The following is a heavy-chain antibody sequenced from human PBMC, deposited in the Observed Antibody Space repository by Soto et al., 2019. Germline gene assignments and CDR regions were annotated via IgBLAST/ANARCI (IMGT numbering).Heavy chain of an antibody. V-gene: IGHV3-33*01. CDR1: GFTFSSYG. CDR2: IWYDGSNK. Sequence: PGGSLRLSCAASGFTFSSYGMHWVRQAPGKGLEWVAVIWYDGSNKYYADSVKGRFTISRDISRNTLYLQMNSLRAEDTAVYYCVRENYYYGMDVWGQGTTVTVS. CDR3: VRENYYYGMDV. J-gene: IGHJ6*02.